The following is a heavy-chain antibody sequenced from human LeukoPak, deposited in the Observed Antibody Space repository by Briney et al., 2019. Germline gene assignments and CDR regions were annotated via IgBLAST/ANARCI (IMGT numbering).Heavy chain of an antibody. CDR1: GFTFSSYD. CDR2: IGTAGDT. Sequence: GGSLRLSCAASGFTFSSYDMHWVRQATGKGLEWVSAIGTAGDTYYPGSVKGRFTVSRENAKNSLYLQMNSLRAGDTAVYYCARAARKAIAAADDSDAFDIWGQGTMVTVSS. J-gene: IGHJ3*02. V-gene: IGHV3-13*01. D-gene: IGHD6-13*01. CDR3: ARAARKAIAAADDSDAFDI.